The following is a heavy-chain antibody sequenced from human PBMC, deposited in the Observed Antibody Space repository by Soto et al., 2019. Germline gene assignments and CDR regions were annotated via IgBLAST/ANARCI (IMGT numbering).Heavy chain of an antibody. V-gene: IGHV3-48*01. D-gene: IGHD3-22*01. Sequence: GGSLRLSCAASGFTFSSYSMNWVRQAPGKGLERVSYISSSSSTIYYADSVKGRFTISRDNSKSTLYLQMNSLRAEDSAVYYCAKVLSGYHPRYALDIWGQGTMVTVS. J-gene: IGHJ3*02. CDR1: GFTFSSYS. CDR3: AKVLSGYHPRYALDI. CDR2: ISSSSSTI.